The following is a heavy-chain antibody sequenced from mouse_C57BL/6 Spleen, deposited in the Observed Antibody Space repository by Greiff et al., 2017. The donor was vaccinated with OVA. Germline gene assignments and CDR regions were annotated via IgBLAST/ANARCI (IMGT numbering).Heavy chain of an antibody. CDR3: AHSSGYRSGY. CDR1: GYTFTSYW. Sequence: QVHVKQPGAELVKPGASVKMSCKASGYTFTSYWITWVKQRPGQGLEWIGDIYPGSGSTNYNEKFKSKATLTVDTSSSTAYMQLSSLTSEDSAVYYCAHSSGYRSGYWGQGTTLTVSS. D-gene: IGHD3-2*02. J-gene: IGHJ2*01. CDR2: IYPGSGST. V-gene: IGHV1-55*01.